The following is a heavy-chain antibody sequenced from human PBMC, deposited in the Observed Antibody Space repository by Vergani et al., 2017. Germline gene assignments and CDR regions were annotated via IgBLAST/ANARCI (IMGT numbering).Heavy chain of an antibody. V-gene: IGHV4-59*01. CDR3: ARAKYYDFWSGYYRHDHPENLDV. Sequence: QVQLQESGPGLVKPSETLSLTCTVSGGSISSYYWSWIRQPPGKGLEWIGYIYYSGSTNYNPSLKSRVTISVDTSKNQFSLKLSSVTAADTAAYYCARAKYYDFWSGYYRHDHPENLDVWGKGTTVTVSS. CDR2: IYYSGST. J-gene: IGHJ6*04. CDR1: GGSISSYY. D-gene: IGHD3-3*01.